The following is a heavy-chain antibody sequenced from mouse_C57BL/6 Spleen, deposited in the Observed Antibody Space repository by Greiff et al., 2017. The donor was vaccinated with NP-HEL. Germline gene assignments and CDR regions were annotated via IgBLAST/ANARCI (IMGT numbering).Heavy chain of an antibody. CDR3: ARGRYSNRDWFAY. Sequence: QVQLQQSGAELVRPGTSVKLSCKASGYTFTSYWMHWVKQRPGQGLEWIGVIDPSDSYTNYNQKFKGKATLTVDTSSSTAYMQLSSLTSEDSAVYYWARGRYSNRDWFAYWGQGTLVTVSA. V-gene: IGHV1-59*01. CDR2: IDPSDSYT. D-gene: IGHD2-5*01. CDR1: GYTFTSYW. J-gene: IGHJ3*01.